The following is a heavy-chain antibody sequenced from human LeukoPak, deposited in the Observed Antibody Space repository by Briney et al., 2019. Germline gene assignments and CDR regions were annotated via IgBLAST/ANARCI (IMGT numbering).Heavy chain of an antibody. J-gene: IGHJ5*02. D-gene: IGHD6-19*01. CDR1: GYSISSGYY. CDR3: ARPDSSGWYGPLGP. CDR2: IYHSGST. Sequence: PSETLSLTCTVSGYSISSGYYWGWIRQPPGKGLEWIGSIYHSGSTYYNPSLKSRVTISVDTSKNQFSLKLSSVTAADTAVYYCARPDSSGWYGPLGPWGQGTLVTVSS. V-gene: IGHV4-38-2*02.